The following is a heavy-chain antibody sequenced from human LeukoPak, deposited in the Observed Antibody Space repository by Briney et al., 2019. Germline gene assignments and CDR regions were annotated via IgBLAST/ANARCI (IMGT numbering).Heavy chain of an antibody. V-gene: IGHV3-7*01. D-gene: IGHD7-27*01. CDR1: GFTFRSYW. Sequence: GGSLRLSCAASGFTFRSYWMSWVRQAPGKGLEWVANIKQDGSEKYYVDSVKGRFTISRDNAKNSLYLQMNSLRAEDTAVYYCARDLHWGSVDYWGQGTLVTVSS. CDR2: IKQDGSEK. J-gene: IGHJ4*02. CDR3: ARDLHWGSVDY.